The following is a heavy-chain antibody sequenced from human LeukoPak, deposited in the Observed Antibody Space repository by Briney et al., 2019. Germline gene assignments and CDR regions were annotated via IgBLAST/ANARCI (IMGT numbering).Heavy chain of an antibody. D-gene: IGHD4-23*01. CDR1: GGSFTASY. J-gene: IGHJ2*01. CDR3: ARVTGGGNVAYWYFDL. Sequence: SETLSLTCGVDGGSFTASYWSWIRQSPGKGLEWIGEIHPAGDTNYNPSLKSRVTISLDIYRAQFSLNLKSVTAADTAVYYCARVTGGGNVAYWYFDLWGRGTLVTVSS. CDR2: IHPAGDT. V-gene: IGHV4-34*01.